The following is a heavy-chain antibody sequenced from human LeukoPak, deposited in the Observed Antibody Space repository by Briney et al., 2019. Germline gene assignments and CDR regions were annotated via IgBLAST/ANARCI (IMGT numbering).Heavy chain of an antibody. CDR2: IYHSGST. J-gene: IGHJ4*02. V-gene: IGHV4-38-2*01. CDR1: GYSISSGYY. D-gene: IGHD6-6*01. Sequence: MSSETLSLTCAVSGYSISSGYYWGWIRQPPGKGLEWIGSIYHSGSTYYNPSLKSRVTISVDTSKNQFSLKLSSVTAADTAVYYCARTYSSSSFFDYWGQGTLVTVSS. CDR3: ARTYSSSSFFDY.